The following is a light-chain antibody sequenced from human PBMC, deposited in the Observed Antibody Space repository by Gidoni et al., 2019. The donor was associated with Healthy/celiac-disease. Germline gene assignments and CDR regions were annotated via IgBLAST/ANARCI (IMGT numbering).Light chain of an antibody. CDR2: DAS. V-gene: IGKV3-11*01. CDR3: QQRYAWPIT. CDR1: QGVVSY. Sequence: DIVLTQSPATLSLSPGERASLSCRASQGVVSYFAWYQQNPGQAPRLLIYDASNRATGIPARFSGSGSGTDFTLTISSLDPEDFAVYYCQQRYAWPITFGQGTRLEIK. J-gene: IGKJ5*01.